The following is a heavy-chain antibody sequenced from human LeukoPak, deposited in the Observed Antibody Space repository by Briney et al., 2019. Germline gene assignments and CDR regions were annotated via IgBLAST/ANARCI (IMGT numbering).Heavy chain of an antibody. CDR3: VRDLVATIDHYYYGMDV. D-gene: IGHD5-12*01. Sequence: PSETLSPTCTVSGGSISGYYWSWIRQPPGKGLEWIGYIYNSVRTNYNPSLKSRVTISVDTSKNQLSLKLSSVTAADTAVYHCVRDLVATIDHYYYGMDVWGQGTTVTVSS. V-gene: IGHV4-59*01. CDR1: GGSISGYY. CDR2: IYNSVRT. J-gene: IGHJ6*02.